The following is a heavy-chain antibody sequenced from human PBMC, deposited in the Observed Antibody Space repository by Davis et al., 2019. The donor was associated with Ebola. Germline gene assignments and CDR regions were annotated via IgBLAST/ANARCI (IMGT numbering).Heavy chain of an antibody. Sequence: GGSLRLSCAASGFTFSSYGMHWVRKAPGKGLEWVAVISYDGSNKYYADSVKGRFTISRDNAKNSLYLQMNSLRDEDTAVYYCARWSILGQWGQGTLVTVSS. CDR1: GFTFSSYG. J-gene: IGHJ4*02. D-gene: IGHD3-3*01. V-gene: IGHV3-30*03. CDR3: ARWSILGQ. CDR2: ISYDGSNK.